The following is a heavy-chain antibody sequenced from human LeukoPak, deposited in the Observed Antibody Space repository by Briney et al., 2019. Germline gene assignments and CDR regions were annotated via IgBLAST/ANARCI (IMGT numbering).Heavy chain of an antibody. D-gene: IGHD2-15*01. V-gene: IGHV1-69*13. CDR2: IIPIFGTA. J-gene: IGHJ3*02. CDR3: ARPSRYCSGGSCHSFYAFDI. CDR1: GGTFSSYA. Sequence: SVKVSCKASGGTFSSYAISWVRQAPGQGLEWMGGIIPIFGTANYAQKFQGRVTITADESTSTAYMELSSLRSEDTAVYYCARPSRYCSGGSCHSFYAFDIWGQGTMVTVSS.